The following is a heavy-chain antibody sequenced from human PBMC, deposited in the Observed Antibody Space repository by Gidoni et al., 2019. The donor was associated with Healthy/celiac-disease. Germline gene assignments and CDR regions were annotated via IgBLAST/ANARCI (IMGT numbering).Heavy chain of an antibody. D-gene: IGHD2-2*02. CDR1: GGSFSGYY. CDR2: INHRGST. J-gene: IGHJ4*02. Sequence: QVQLQQWGAGLLKPSATLSLTCAVYGGSFSGYYWIWIRQPPGKVLEWIGEINHRGSTNYNPSLKIRVTISVDTSKNQFSLKLSSVTAADTAVYYCARGGIVVVPAAIRSFDYWGQGTLVTVSS. CDR3: ARGGIVVVPAAIRSFDY. V-gene: IGHV4-34*01.